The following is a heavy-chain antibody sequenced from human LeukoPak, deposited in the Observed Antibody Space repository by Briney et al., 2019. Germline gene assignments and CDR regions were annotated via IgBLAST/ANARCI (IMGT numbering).Heavy chain of an antibody. Sequence: GGSLRLSCRASGFTFGDNAVSWVRQAPGKGLEWVGFTRSKAYDGTTEYAASVKGRFTISRDDFKSIAYLQMNSLKTEDTAVYYCMTGLLIMDYWGRETRVTVPS. CDR3: MTGLLIMDY. CDR1: GFTFGDNA. CDR2: TRSKAYDGTT. V-gene: IGHV3-49*04. J-gene: IGHJ4*02. D-gene: IGHD2-8*01.